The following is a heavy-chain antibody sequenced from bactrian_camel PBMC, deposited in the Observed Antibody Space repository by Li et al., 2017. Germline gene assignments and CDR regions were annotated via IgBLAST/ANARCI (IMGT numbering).Heavy chain of an antibody. CDR2: MWPGGGST. CDR1: GRTYNKWC. V-gene: IGHV3S1*01. D-gene: IGHD4*01. J-gene: IGHJ6*01. Sequence: HVQLVESGGGSVQAGGSLTLSCKHSGRTYNKWCMGWLRQGPGKEREGVAAMWPGGGSTSYSDSVKGRFTISQDDRKRTLYLQMDHLKPEDTVMYYCAARLACYEDDYRRSDTFGYWGQGTQVTVS. CDR3: AARLACYEDDYRRSDTFGY.